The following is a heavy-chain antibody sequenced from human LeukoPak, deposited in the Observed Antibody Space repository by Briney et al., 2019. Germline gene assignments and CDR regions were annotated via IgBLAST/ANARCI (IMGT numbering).Heavy chain of an antibody. J-gene: IGHJ3*02. Sequence: SETLSLTCTVSGGSISSSSYYWGWIRQPPGKGLEWIGSIYYSGSTNYNPSLKSRVTISVDTSKNQFSLKLSSVTAADTAVHYCARDRGDGYNFGAFDIWGQGTMVTVSS. CDR3: ARDRGDGYNFGAFDI. CDR2: IYYSGST. D-gene: IGHD5-24*01. CDR1: GGSISSSSYY. V-gene: IGHV4-39*07.